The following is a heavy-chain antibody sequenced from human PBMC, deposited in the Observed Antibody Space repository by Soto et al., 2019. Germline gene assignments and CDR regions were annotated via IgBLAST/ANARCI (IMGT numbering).Heavy chain of an antibody. CDR2: IIPIFGTA. CDR1: GYTFTSYG. D-gene: IGHD1-20*01. V-gene: IGHV1-69*13. Sequence: ASVKVSCKASGYTFTSYGISWVRQAPGQGLEWMGGIIPIFGTANYAQKFQGRVTITADESTSTAYMELSSLRSEDTAVYYCARGITGTVSYYYGMDVWGQGTTVTVSS. CDR3: ARGITGTVSYYYGMDV. J-gene: IGHJ6*02.